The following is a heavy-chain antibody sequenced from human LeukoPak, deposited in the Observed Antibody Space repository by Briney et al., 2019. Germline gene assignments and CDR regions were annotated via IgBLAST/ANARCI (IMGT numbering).Heavy chain of an antibody. CDR2: IFRSCTNT. J-gene: IGHJ4*02. V-gene: IGHV3-23*01. D-gene: IGHD3-3*01. CDR1: AFTFSSYA. Sequence: PGGSLRLSCVRSAFTFSSYAMSWVRQAPGKGRVCVSPIFRSCTNTYYADSVKGRFTISRDNSKNTVYLQINSLRADDKAVYYCAKDSTIFGANTNFDYWGQGTLVTVSS. CDR3: AKDSTIFGANTNFDY.